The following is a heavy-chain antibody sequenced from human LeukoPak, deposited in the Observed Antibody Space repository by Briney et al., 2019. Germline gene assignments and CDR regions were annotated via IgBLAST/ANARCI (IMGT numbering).Heavy chain of an antibody. CDR1: GYTLTELS. D-gene: IGHD4-11*01. CDR3: ATPVGGDSNYVGGRFDY. J-gene: IGHJ4*02. V-gene: IGHV1-24*01. Sequence: ASVKVSCKVSGYTLTELSMHWVRQAPGKGLEWMGGFDPDDGETIYAQKFQGRVTMTEDTSTDTAYMELSSLRSEDTAVYYCATPVGGDSNYVGGRFDYWGQGTLVTVSS. CDR2: FDPDDGET.